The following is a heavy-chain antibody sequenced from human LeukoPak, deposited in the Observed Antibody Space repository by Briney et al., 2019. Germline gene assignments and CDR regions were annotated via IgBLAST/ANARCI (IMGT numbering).Heavy chain of an antibody. CDR2: ISSSSSYI. CDR1: GFTFSSYS. CDR3: ARASRWLAFDN. Sequence: PGGSLRLSCAASGFTFSSYSMNWVRQAPGKGLEWVSSISSSSSYIYYADSVQGRFTISKDNSKNTLYLQMNSLRPEDTAVYFCARASRWLAFDNWGQGTLVTVSS. V-gene: IGHV3-21*01. J-gene: IGHJ4*02. D-gene: IGHD6-19*01.